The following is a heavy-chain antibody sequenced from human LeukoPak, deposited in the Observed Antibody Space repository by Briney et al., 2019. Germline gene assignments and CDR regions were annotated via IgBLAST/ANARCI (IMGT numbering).Heavy chain of an antibody. CDR2: IIPIFGTA. CDR3: ANLRRFLEWFWFDP. Sequence: GASVKVSCKASGGSFNSYAISCVRQAPGQGLEWMGGIIPIFGTANYAQKFQGRVTITADKSTSTAYMELSSLRSEDTAVYYCANLRRFLEWFWFDPWGQGTLVTVSS. D-gene: IGHD3-3*01. CDR1: GGSFNSYA. J-gene: IGHJ5*02. V-gene: IGHV1-69*06.